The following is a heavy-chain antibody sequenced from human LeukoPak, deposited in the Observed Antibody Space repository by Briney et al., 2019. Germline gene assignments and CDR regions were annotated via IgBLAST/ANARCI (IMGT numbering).Heavy chain of an antibody. CDR1: GGSISSYY. CDR2: IYTSGST. D-gene: IGHD6-6*01. V-gene: IGHV4-4*07. Sequence: SSETLSLTCTVSGGSISSYYWSWIRQPAGKGLKWIGRIYTSGSTNYNPSLKSRVTMSVDTSKNQFSLKLSSVTAADTAVYYCARDWSEYSSSHTFDPWGQGTLVTVSS. CDR3: ARDWSEYSSSHTFDP. J-gene: IGHJ5*02.